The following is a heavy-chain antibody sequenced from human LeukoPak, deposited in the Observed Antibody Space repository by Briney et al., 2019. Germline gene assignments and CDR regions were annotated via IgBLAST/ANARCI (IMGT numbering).Heavy chain of an antibody. CDR2: RYTSGNT. V-gene: IGHV4-4*07. Sequence: SETLSLTCTVSGGSISNYYWSWIRQPAGKGLEWIGRRYTSGNTNYNPSLKSRVTMSVDTSKNQFSLKLSSVTAADTAVYYCVGSLRTIFGVLNQRNWFDHWGQGTLVTVSS. D-gene: IGHD3-3*01. J-gene: IGHJ5*02. CDR1: GGSISNYY. CDR3: VGSLRTIFGVLNQRNWFDH.